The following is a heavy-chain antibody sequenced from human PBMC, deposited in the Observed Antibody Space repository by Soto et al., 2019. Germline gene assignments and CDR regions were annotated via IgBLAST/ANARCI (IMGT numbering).Heavy chain of an antibody. D-gene: IGHD2-2*02. J-gene: IGHJ6*02. CDR3: ARQYCSSTSCYKYDYYYGMDV. CDR2: IYPGDSDT. V-gene: IGHV5-51*01. CDR1: GYSFTSYW. Sequence: LGESLKISCKGSGYSFTSYWIGWVRQMPGKGLEWMGIIYPGDSDTRYSPSFQGQVTISADKSISTAYLQWSSLKASDTAMYYCARQYCSSTSCYKYDYYYGMDVWGQGTTVTVSS.